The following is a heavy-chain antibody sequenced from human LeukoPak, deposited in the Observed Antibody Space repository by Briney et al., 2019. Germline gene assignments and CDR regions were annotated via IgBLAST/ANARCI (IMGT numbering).Heavy chain of an antibody. J-gene: IGHJ6*02. D-gene: IGHD3-3*01. Sequence: ASVKVSCKASGYTFTSYGISWVRQAPGQGLGGMGWISAYNGNTNYAQKLQGRVTMTTDTSTSTAYMELRSLRSDDTAVYYCARVRFLEWLFLDVWGQGTTVTVSS. CDR3: ARVRFLEWLFLDV. CDR2: ISAYNGNT. CDR1: GYTFTSYG. V-gene: IGHV1-18*01.